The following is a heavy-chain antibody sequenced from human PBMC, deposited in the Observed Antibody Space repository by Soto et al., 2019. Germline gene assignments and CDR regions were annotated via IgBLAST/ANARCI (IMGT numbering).Heavy chain of an antibody. CDR2: IYYSGST. D-gene: IGHD3-16*02. CDR1: GGSISSYY. J-gene: IGHJ3*02. CDR3: SILGYYDYIWGSYRLNAFDI. V-gene: IGHV4-59*08. Sequence: PSETLSLTCTVSGGSISSYYWSWIRQPPGKGLEWIGYIYYSGSTNYNPSLKSRVTKSVDTSKNQFSLKLSFVTAVDTAVYYCSILGYYDYIWGSYRLNAFDIWGQGTMVT.